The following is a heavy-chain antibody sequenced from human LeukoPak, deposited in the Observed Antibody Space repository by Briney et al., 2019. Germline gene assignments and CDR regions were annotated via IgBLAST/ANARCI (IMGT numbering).Heavy chain of an antibody. CDR3: ARARSGSYPDY. Sequence: SQTLSLTCAISGDSVSSDSAAWTWIRQSPSRGLEWLGRTYYRSQWYTDCAGSVQSRIIINPDTSKNQFSLQLNSVTPEDTAVYYCARARSGSYPDYWGQGTLVTVSS. V-gene: IGHV6-1*01. J-gene: IGHJ4*02. D-gene: IGHD1-26*01. CDR1: GDSVSSDSAA. CDR2: TYYRSQWYT.